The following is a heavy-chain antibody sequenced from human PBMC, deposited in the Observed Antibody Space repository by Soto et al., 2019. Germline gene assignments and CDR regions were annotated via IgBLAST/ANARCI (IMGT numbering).Heavy chain of an antibody. V-gene: IGHV1-46*01. D-gene: IGHD6-19*01. CDR3: ARDWIAVAGSISFSQAFPLLDCMDL. CDR2: IYPRGGNI. J-gene: IGHJ6*02. Sequence: QVHLVQSGAEVKKPGASVKLSCKASGYSFVNYYINWVRQAPGQGLEWMGIIYPRGGNISYAQKFQGRVSMTSDTAASTVYMELTSLRSDDTAVYFCARDWIAVAGSISFSQAFPLLDCMDLWGQGTTVTVSS. CDR1: GYSFVNYY.